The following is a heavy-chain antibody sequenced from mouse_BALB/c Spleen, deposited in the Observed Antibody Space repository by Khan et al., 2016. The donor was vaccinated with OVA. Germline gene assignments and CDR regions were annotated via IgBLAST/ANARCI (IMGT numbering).Heavy chain of an antibody. CDR3: ADHVTGSFAY. Sequence: EVQLVESGGDLVKPGGSLKLSCAASGFTFSSYSMSWVRQTPDKRLEWVASISSGGDYTYYPDSVQGRFTISRDNAKNTLYLQMSDLKSEDTAMYYCADHVTGSFAYWGQGTLVTVSA. CDR2: ISSGGDYT. CDR1: GFTFSSYS. J-gene: IGHJ3*01. D-gene: IGHD4-1*01. V-gene: IGHV5-6*01.